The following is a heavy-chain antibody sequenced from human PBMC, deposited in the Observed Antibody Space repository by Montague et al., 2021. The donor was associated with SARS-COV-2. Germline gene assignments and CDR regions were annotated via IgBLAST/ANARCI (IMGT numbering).Heavy chain of an antibody. D-gene: IGHD6-13*01. CDR1: GDSMNNYY. CDR2: INYSGST. J-gene: IGHJ4*02. V-gene: IGHV4-59*01. CDR3: ARAPIYRSSWYAYFDY. Sequence: SETLSLTCTVSGDSMNNYYWSWIRQPPEKGLEWIGYINYSGSTHHNPSLQSRVTLSKDTSKNQFSLRLTSVTAADTAMYFCARAPIYRSSWYAYFDYWGQGTLVTVSS.